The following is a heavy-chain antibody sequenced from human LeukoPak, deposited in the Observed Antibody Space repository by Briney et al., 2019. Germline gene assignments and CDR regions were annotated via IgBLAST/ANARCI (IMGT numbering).Heavy chain of an antibody. J-gene: IGHJ2*01. CDR3: AKAARSSVAGLFFDL. Sequence: GRSLRLSCAASGFTFSSYAMHWVRQAPGKGLEWVSGITGSGRSTYYADSVKGRFTISRDNSKNTLYLQMNNLRAEDTAVYYCAKAARSSVAGLFFDLWGRGTLVTVSS. V-gene: IGHV3-23*01. D-gene: IGHD6-19*01. CDR2: ITGSGRST. CDR1: GFTFSSYA.